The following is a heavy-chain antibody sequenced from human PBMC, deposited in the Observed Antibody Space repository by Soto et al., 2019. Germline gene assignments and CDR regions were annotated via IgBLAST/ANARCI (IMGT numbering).Heavy chain of an antibody. V-gene: IGHV3-30*04. CDR3: ARVESVETGDVFGGAFDI. D-gene: IGHD2-21*02. CDR1: GFTFSSYA. CDR2: ISYEGSNK. Sequence: GGSLRLSCAASGFTFSSYAMHWVRQAPGKGLEWVAVISYEGSNKYYADSVKGRFTISRDNSKNTLYLQMNSLRAEDTAVYYCARVESVETGDVFGGAFDIWGQGTMVTVSS. J-gene: IGHJ3*02.